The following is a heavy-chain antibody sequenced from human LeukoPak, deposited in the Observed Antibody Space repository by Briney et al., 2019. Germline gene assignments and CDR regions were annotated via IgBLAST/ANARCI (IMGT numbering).Heavy chain of an antibody. CDR1: GFTFSRYW. Sequence: GGSLRLSCVGSGFTFSRYWLNWVRQAPGKGLKWVSTITTGDGNTYYADSVKGRFTVSRDDSKNTLYLQMNSLRAEDTAVYYCAKDGGLWVSAHWGDSWGRGTLVTVSS. CDR3: AKDGGLWVSAHWGDS. J-gene: IGHJ4*02. D-gene: IGHD7-27*01. V-gene: IGHV3-23*01. CDR2: ITTGDGNT.